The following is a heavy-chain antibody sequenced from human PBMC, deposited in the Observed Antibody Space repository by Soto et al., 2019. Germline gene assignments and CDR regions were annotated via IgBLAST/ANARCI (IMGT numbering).Heavy chain of an antibody. CDR1: GFTFTRYS. CDR2: ISSTTNYI. CDR3: ARESEDLTSNFGY. V-gene: IGHV3-21*06. J-gene: IGHJ4*02. Sequence: GGSLRLSCAASGFTFTRYSMNWVRQAPGKGLECVSSISSTTNYIYYGDSMKGRFTISRDNAKNSLYLEMNSLRAEDTAVYYCARESEDLTSNFGYWGQGTLVPVSS.